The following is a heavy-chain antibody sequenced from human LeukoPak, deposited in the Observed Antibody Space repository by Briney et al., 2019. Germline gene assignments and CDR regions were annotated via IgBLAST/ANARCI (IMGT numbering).Heavy chain of an antibody. V-gene: IGHV3-7*03. D-gene: IGHD5-12*01. CDR2: IQQGGGEK. Sequence: PGGSLRLSCTASGFTFSGYWVSWVRQPPGKGLEWVANIQQGGGEKHCVDSVEGRFTISRDNAKNSLYLQMNSLRAEDTAVYYCARAGGNSGYNSQFNWFDTWGQGTLVTVSS. CDR3: ARAGGNSGYNSQFNWFDT. J-gene: IGHJ5*02. CDR1: GFTFSGYW.